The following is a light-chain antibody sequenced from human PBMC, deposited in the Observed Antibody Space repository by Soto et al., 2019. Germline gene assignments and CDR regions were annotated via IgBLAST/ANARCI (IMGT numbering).Light chain of an antibody. Sequence: QSALTQPPSVSEAPRQRVSISCSGNTSNVGNNAVNWYQQLPGKTPKLLIYFDDLVPSGVSDRFSGSKSGTSAFLAISGLQSDDEADYYCAAWDDSLNVVLFGGGTKLTVL. CDR2: FDD. J-gene: IGLJ2*01. CDR1: TSNVGNNA. CDR3: AAWDDSLNVVL. V-gene: IGLV1-36*01.